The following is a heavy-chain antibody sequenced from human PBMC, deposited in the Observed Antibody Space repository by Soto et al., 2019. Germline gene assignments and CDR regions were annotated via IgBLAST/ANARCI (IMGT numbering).Heavy chain of an antibody. CDR3: ARAYSAYDYVVY. D-gene: IGHD5-12*01. J-gene: IGHJ4*02. CDR1: GYTFTRYY. CDR2: INPSGGST. Sequence: ASVKVSCKASGYTFTRYYVHWVRQAPGQGLEWMGMINPSGGSTSYAQKFQGRVTMTRDTSTSTVYMEVSSLRSEDTAVFYCARAYSAYDYVVYWGQGTLVTVSS. V-gene: IGHV1-46*01.